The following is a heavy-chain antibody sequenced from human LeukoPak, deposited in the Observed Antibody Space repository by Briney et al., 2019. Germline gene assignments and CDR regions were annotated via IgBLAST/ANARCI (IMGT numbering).Heavy chain of an antibody. Sequence: GGSLRLSCAASGFTFDDYAIHWVRQAPGKGLERVSLISGDGGSTYYTDSVKGRFTISRDNSKNSLYLQMNSLRTEDTALYYCAKGFSVLASNHYYYYYGMDVWGQGTTVTVSS. CDR3: AKGFSVLASNHYYYYYGMDV. J-gene: IGHJ6*02. CDR1: GFTFDDYA. D-gene: IGHD3-3*01. V-gene: IGHV3-43*02. CDR2: ISGDGGST.